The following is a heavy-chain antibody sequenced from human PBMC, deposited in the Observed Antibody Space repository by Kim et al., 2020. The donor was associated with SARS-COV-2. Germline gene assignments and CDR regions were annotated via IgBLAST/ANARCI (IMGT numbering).Heavy chain of an antibody. D-gene: IGHD1-26*01. Sequence: SGPTLVNPTQTLTLTCTFSGFSLSTSGMCVSWIRQPPGKALEWLALIDWDDDKYYSTSLKTRLTISKHTSKNQVDLTMTNMDPVDTATYYCARIRWELLGSYYYGMDVWGEGTPCTVSS. V-gene: IGHV2-70*01. J-gene: IGHJ6*04. CDR3: ARIRWELLGSYYYGMDV. CDR2: IDWDDDK. CDR1: GFSLSTSGMC.